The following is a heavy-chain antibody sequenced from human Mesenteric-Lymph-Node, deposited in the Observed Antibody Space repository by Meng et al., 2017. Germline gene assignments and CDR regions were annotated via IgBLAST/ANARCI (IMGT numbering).Heavy chain of an antibody. Sequence: SLKISCAASGFTFSSYWMHWVRQAPGKGLEWVSGISWNSGSIGYADSVKGRFTISRDNAKNSLYLQMNSLRAEDTALYYCARDLPDYLGAFDIWGQGTMVTVSS. D-gene: IGHD4-11*01. V-gene: IGHV3-9*01. CDR3: ARDLPDYLGAFDI. J-gene: IGHJ3*02. CDR1: GFTFSSYW. CDR2: ISWNSGSI.